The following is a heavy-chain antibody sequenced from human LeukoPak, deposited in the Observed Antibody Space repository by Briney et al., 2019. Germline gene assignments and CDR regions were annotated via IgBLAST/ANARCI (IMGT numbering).Heavy chain of an antibody. J-gene: IGHJ4*02. CDR2: IHDSGST. CDR3: ARLYGGNSNNYYCDY. CDR1: CVSSSSSSYY. V-gene: IGHV4-39*01. D-gene: IGHD4-23*01. Sequence: PSETLSLTCSVSCVSSSSSSYYWGRIRQPPGKGLEWIGSIHDSGSTDYNPSLKSRVTISVDTSKHQFSLKLSSVPASDTYVYYCARLYGGNSNNYYCDYWGQGTLVTVSS.